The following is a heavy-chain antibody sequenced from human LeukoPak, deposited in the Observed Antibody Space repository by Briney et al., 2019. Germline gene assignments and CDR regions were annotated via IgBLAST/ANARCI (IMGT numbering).Heavy chain of an antibody. V-gene: IGHV1-2*02. J-gene: IGHJ4*02. D-gene: IGHD3-22*01. CDR3: ARATDYYDSSGYYTY. Sequence: GASVKVSCKASGYTFTDYYMHWVRQAPGQGLEWMGWINPNSGGTNYAQKFQGRVTMTRDTSISTAYMELSRLRSDDTAVYYCARATDYYDSSGYYTYWGQGTLVTVSS. CDR2: INPNSGGT. CDR1: GYTFTDYY.